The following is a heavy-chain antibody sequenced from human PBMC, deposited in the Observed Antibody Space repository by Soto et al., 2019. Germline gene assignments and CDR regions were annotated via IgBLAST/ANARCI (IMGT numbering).Heavy chain of an antibody. V-gene: IGHV3-21*01. CDR2: ISSSSSYI. CDR3: ARFTIFGVVIIPNGMDV. J-gene: IGHJ6*02. D-gene: IGHD3-3*01. Sequence: GGSLRLSCAASGFTFSSYSMNWVRQAPGKGLEWVSSISSSSSYIYYADSVKGRFTISRDNAKYSLYLQMNSLRAEDTAVYYCARFTIFGVVIIPNGMDVWGQGTTVTVSS. CDR1: GFTFSSYS.